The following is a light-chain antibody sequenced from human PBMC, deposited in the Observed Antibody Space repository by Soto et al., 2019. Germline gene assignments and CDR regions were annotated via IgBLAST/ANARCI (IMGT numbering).Light chain of an antibody. CDR1: QPISTY. CDR3: QQSYSTVT. Sequence: DIQMTQSPSSLSASVGDRVTITCRASQPISTYLNWYQQEPGKAPKVLIYAAASLQSGVPSRFSGSGSGTDFTLTISSLQPEDFATYYCQQSYSTVTFGQGTKVEIK. J-gene: IGKJ1*01. CDR2: AAA. V-gene: IGKV1-39*01.